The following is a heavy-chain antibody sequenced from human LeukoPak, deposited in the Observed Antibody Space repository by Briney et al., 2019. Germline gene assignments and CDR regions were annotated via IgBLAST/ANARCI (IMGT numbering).Heavy chain of an antibody. V-gene: IGHV3-30*18. CDR2: ISNDGSND. Sequence: SLRLSCAASGFTFSNYGMHWVRQAPGKGLERVALISNDGSNDYYGDSVEGRFTISRDNSKNTLYLQMNSLIPEDTAVYYCAKDMGILWWCLGDWGQGTLVTVSS. J-gene: IGHJ4*02. CDR3: AKDMGILWWCLGD. D-gene: IGHD2-21*01. CDR1: GFTFSNYG.